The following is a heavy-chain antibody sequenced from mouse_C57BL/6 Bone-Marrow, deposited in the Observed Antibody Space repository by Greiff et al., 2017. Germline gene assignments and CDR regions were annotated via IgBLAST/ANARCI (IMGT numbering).Heavy chain of an antibody. CDR1: GYTFTSYW. V-gene: IGHV1-69*01. D-gene: IGHD1-1*02. J-gene: IGHJ4*01. Sequence: QVQLKQSGAELVMPGASVKLSCKASGYTFTSYWMHWVKQRPGQGLEWIGEIDPSDSYTNYNQKFKGKSTLTVDKSSSTAYMQLSSLTSEDSAVYYCAILSMDYWGQGTSVTVSS. CDR2: IDPSDSYT. CDR3: AILSMDY.